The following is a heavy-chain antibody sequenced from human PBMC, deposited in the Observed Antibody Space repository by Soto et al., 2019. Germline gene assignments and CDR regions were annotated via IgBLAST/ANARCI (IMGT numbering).Heavy chain of an antibody. D-gene: IGHD3-22*01. Sequence: SETLSLTCGVSGVSIGNNNCWSWVRQPPGEGLEWIGEICHVGNTYYTPSLKSRVTISVDTSKNQFSLKLTSVTAADAALYYCARDFFDSSDYTTNWFDPWGQGTLVTVSS. CDR3: ARDFFDSSDYTTNWFDP. CDR1: GVSIGNNNC. V-gene: IGHV4-4*02. CDR2: ICHVGNT. J-gene: IGHJ5*02.